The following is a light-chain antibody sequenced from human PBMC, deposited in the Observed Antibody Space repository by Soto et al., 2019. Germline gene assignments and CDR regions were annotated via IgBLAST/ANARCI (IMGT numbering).Light chain of an antibody. Sequence: DIQMTQSPSSLSASVGDRVTITCRASQSIGNYLNWYQHKLGKAPKLLIYDASRLQSGVPSRFSGSGSGTDFTLTISSLQPEDFATYYCQQSSITPRTFGQGTKVDI. V-gene: IGKV1-39*01. CDR3: QQSSITPRT. J-gene: IGKJ1*01. CDR1: QSIGNY. CDR2: DAS.